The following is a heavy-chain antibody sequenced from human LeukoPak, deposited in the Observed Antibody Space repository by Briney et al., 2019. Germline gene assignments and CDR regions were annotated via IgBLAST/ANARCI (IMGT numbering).Heavy chain of an antibody. Sequence: SETLSLTCAVYGVSFSGYYWSWIRQPPGKGLEWVGEINHSGSTNYNPSLKSRVPISLVTSTNQFSLKLCSVTAADTAVYYCARGRAVVVAAAARLPYFNYWGRGTRVTASS. CDR2: INHSGST. CDR3: ARGRAVVVAAAARLPYFNY. J-gene: IGHJ4*02. V-gene: IGHV4-34*01. CDR1: GVSFSGYY. D-gene: IGHD2-2*01.